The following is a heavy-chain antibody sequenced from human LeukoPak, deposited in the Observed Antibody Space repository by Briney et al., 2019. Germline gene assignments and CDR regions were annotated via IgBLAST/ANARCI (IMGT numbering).Heavy chain of an antibody. CDR2: IYYSGST. J-gene: IGHJ4*02. D-gene: IGHD3-10*01. V-gene: IGHV4-59*01. CDR1: GGSISSYY. Sequence: SETLSLTCTVSGGSISSYYWSWIRQPPGKGLEWIGYIYYSGSTNYNPSLKSRFTISVDTSKNQFSLKLSSVTASDTAVYYCAREVSITMVRGAFEYWGQGTLVTVSS. CDR3: AREVSITMVRGAFEY.